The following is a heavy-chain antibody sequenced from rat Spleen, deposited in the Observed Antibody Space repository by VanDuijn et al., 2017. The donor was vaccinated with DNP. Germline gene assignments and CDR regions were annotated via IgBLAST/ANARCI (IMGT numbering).Heavy chain of an antibody. D-gene: IGHD5-1*01. J-gene: IGHJ2*01. CDR3: TRPGSPYYFDH. Sequence: EVKLVESGGGLVQPGRSLKLSCAASGFNFNDNWMGWVRQAPGKGLEWIGEINKESGTINYIPSLKDKFTISRDNAKSSLSLQMDSLRSEDTATYYCTRPGSPYYFDHWGQGVMVTVSS. CDR1: GFNFNDNW. V-gene: IGHV4-2*01. CDR2: INKESGTI.